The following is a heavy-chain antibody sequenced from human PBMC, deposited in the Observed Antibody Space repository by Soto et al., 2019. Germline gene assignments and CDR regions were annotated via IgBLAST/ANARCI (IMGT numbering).Heavy chain of an antibody. J-gene: IGHJ4*02. CDR2: ISSDGTTE. CDR3: ATVNYYYIWGSYRRRQVDY. Sequence: QVQLVESGGGVVQPGRSLRLSCAASGFNFDSYALHWVRQAPGKGLQWVAVISSDGTTEYYADSVKGRFTISRDNSKNTLFLQMNSLRVEYAAVYYCATVNYYYIWGSYRRRQVDYRGQGPLVTVSS. CDR1: GFNFDSYA. V-gene: IGHV3-30-3*01. D-gene: IGHD3-16*02.